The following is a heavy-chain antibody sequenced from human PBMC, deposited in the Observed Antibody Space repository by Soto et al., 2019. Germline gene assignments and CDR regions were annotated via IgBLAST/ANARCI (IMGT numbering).Heavy chain of an antibody. V-gene: IGHV5-51*01. CDR2: IHPGDSDT. Sequence: PGESLKISCSGSGYSFTTYWIAWLRQMPGKGLEWMGIIHPGDSDTRYSPSFRGQVTISADKSISTAYLQWSSLKASDTAMYYCARHTSYGYFAAFDIWGQGTMVTVSS. CDR1: GYSFTTYW. D-gene: IGHD5-18*01. J-gene: IGHJ3*02. CDR3: ARHTSYGYFAAFDI.